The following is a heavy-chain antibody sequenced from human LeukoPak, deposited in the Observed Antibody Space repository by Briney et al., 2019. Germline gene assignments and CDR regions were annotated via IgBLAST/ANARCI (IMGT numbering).Heavy chain of an antibody. Sequence: GGSLRLSCAASEFTFRSYAMSWVRQAPGKGLEWVSTINDSGDITYHADSVKGRFTISRDNSKNTLYLQMDRLTADDTGVYYCAKGGSNYDFWSGHAGDYWGQGTLVTVSS. V-gene: IGHV3-23*01. CDR3: AKGGSNYDFWSGHAGDY. CDR1: EFTFRSYA. D-gene: IGHD3-3*01. J-gene: IGHJ4*02. CDR2: INDSGDIT.